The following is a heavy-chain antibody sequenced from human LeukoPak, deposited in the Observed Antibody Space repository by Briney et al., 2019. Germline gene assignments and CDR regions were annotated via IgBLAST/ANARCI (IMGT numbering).Heavy chain of an antibody. CDR2: ISSSSSYI. CDR3: ARDGNIAAAGTSYFDY. CDR1: GFTSSSYG. J-gene: IGHJ4*02. Sequence: PGGSLRLSCAASGFTSSSYGMHWVRQAPGKGLEWVSSISSSSSYIYYADSVKGRFTISRDNAKNSLYLQMNSLRAEDTAVYYCARDGNIAAAGTSYFDYWGQGTLVTVSS. V-gene: IGHV3-21*01. D-gene: IGHD6-13*01.